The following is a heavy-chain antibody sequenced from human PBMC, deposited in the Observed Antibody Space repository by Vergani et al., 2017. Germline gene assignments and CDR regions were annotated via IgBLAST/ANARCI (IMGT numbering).Heavy chain of an antibody. J-gene: IGHJ4*02. V-gene: IGHV4-38-2*01. CDR1: GYSISSGYY. CDR2: IYHSGST. D-gene: IGHD4-17*01. CDR3: ATGHYGDYRYFDY. Sequence: QVQLQESGPGLVKPSETLSLTCAVSGYSISSGYYWGGLRQPPGKGLEWIGSIYHSGSTNYNPSLKSRVTIAVDTSRNQFSLKRGAVTAADKAVYYCATGHYGDYRYFDYWGQGTLVTVSS.